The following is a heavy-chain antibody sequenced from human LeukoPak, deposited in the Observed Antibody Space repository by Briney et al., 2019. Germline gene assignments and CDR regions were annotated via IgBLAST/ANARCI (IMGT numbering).Heavy chain of an antibody. CDR2: ISAYNGNT. CDR3: ARDRKRGYSYGIFDY. J-gene: IGHJ4*02. Sequence: ASVKVSCKASGYTFISFGIAWVRQAPGQGLEWVGWISAYNGNTNSAQKLQGRVTMTTDTSTSTAYMELRSLRSDDTAVYYCARDRKRGYSYGIFDYWGQGTLVTVSS. CDR1: GYTFISFG. V-gene: IGHV1-18*01. D-gene: IGHD5-18*01.